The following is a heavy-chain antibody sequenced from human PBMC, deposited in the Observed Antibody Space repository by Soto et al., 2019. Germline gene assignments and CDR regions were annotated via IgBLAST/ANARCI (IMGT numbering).Heavy chain of an antibody. Sequence: PSETLSLTCTVSGDSISSSSYYWGWIRQPPGKGLEWIGSIYYSGSTYYNPSLKSRVTISVDTSKNQFSLKLSSVTAADTAVYYCARPATMVRGVDYYYYGMEVWGQGTTVTVSS. D-gene: IGHD3-10*01. V-gene: IGHV4-39*01. CDR3: ARPATMVRGVDYYYYGMEV. CDR1: GDSISSSSYY. CDR2: IYYSGST. J-gene: IGHJ6*02.